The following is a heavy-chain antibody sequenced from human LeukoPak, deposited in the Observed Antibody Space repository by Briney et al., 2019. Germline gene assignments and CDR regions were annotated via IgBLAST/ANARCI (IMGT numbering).Heavy chain of an antibody. Sequence: SETLSLTCAVYGGSFSSYYWGWIRQPPGKGLEWIGSIYYSGSTYYNPSLKSRVTISVDTSKNQFSLKLSSVTAADTAVYYCARDVKQQLVLDWFDPWGQGTLVTVSS. CDR1: GGSFSSYY. CDR2: IYYSGST. CDR3: ARDVKQQLVLDWFDP. D-gene: IGHD6-13*01. J-gene: IGHJ5*02. V-gene: IGHV4-39*07.